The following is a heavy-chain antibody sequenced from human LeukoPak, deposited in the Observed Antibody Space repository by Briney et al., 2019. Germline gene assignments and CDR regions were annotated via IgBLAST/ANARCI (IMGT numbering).Heavy chain of an antibody. Sequence: PSETLSLTCTVSGGSISSGGYYWSWIRQHPGKGLEWIGYIYYSGSTYYNPSLKSRVTISVDTSKNQFSLKLSSVTAADTAVYYCARDGPTTVTTWNAFDIWGQGTMVTVSS. CDR3: ARDGPTTVTTWNAFDI. CDR2: IYYSGST. J-gene: IGHJ3*02. D-gene: IGHD4-17*01. CDR1: GGSISSGGYY. V-gene: IGHV4-31*03.